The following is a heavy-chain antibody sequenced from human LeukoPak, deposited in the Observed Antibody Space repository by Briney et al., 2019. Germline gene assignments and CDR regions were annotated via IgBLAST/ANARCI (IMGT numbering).Heavy chain of an antibody. J-gene: IGHJ5*02. V-gene: IGHV4-59*08. CDR2: IYYSGGT. Sequence: SETLSLTCTLSGRSVSSRYWSWIRHPPGRGLEWSGSIYYSGGTNYNPSLQGRVSISVDTSKIQFSLKLSSVTAADTAVYYCARWQYTISSGWFDPWGQGTLVTVSS. CDR1: GRSVSSRY. D-gene: IGHD6-6*01. CDR3: ARWQYTISSGWFDP.